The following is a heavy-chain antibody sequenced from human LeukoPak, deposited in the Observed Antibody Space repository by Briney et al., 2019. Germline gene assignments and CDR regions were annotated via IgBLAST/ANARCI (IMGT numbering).Heavy chain of an antibody. CDR1: GFTFSSYG. Sequence: GGSLRLSCAASGFTFSSYGMRWVRQAPGKGLEWVAFIRYDGSNKYYADSVKGRFTISRDNSKNTLYLQMNSLRAEDTAVYYCAKDGSYLPDYWGQGTLVTVSS. D-gene: IGHD1-26*01. CDR2: IRYDGSNK. J-gene: IGHJ4*02. V-gene: IGHV3-30*02. CDR3: AKDGSYLPDY.